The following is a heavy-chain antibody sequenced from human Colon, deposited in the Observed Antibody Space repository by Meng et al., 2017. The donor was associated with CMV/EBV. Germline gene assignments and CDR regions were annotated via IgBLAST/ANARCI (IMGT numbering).Heavy chain of an antibody. CDR2: ISNTGSPK. V-gene: IGHV3-11*04. J-gene: IGHJ5*02. D-gene: IGHD3-3*01. Sequence: GESLKISCAASGFTFSDYYMTWIRQAPGKGLEWVSYISNTGSPKHYADSVKGRFTISRGNVKNSLYLQMDSLRAEDTAVYYCARNRDYDFWTGYPNWFDPWGQGTLVTVSS. CDR3: ARNRDYDFWTGYPNWFDP. CDR1: GFTFSDYY.